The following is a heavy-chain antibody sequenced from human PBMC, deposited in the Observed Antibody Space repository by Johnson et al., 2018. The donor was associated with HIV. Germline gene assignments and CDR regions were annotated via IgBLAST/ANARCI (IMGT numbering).Heavy chain of an antibody. V-gene: IGHV3-11*01. CDR3: ARVGYQLHDAFDL. D-gene: IGHD2-2*01. Sequence: QMQLVESGGGLVKPGGSLRLSCAGSGFTFSDYFMSYIRQAPGKGLEWISYISSSGSPIYYADSVKGRFTLSRDNAKNSLFLQMHSLRVEDTAIYYCARVGYQLHDAFDLWGQGTMVTVSS. J-gene: IGHJ3*01. CDR2: ISSSGSPI. CDR1: GFTFSDYF.